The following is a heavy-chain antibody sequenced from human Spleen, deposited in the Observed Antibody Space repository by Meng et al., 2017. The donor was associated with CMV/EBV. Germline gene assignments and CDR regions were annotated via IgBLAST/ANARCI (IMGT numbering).Heavy chain of an antibody. D-gene: IGHD5-12*01. V-gene: IGHV4-30-4*01. Sequence: VCLQELGPGLVKASQNLSLTCTISDGFTTSDDYYWSWIRQPPGKGLEWIGYIHYSGTTYYNPSLKSRIAISLDTSKNQFSLNLNSVTAADAAVYYCARDSPGGYGYFDSWGQGTLVTVSS. CDR2: IHYSGTT. CDR1: DGFTTSDDYY. J-gene: IGHJ4*02. CDR3: ARDSPGGYGYFDS.